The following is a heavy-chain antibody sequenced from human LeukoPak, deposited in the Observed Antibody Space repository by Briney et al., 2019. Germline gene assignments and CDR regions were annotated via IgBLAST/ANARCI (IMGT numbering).Heavy chain of an antibody. CDR1: GFSFNNYW. CDR3: ARDNGVESFDY. CDR2: VNGDVSIT. V-gene: IGHV3-74*03. J-gene: IGHJ4*02. Sequence: GGSLRLSCADSGFSFNNYWMYWVRQAPRKGLVWVSRVNGDVSITTYADSVKGRFTIYRDNAKNTLYLQMNSLRAEDTAVYFCARDNGVESFDYWGQGTLVTVSS. D-gene: IGHD3-10*01.